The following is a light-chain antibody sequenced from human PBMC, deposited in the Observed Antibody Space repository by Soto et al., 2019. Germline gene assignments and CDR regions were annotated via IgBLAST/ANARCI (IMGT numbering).Light chain of an antibody. CDR3: QQYHSYSLT. CDR2: KAS. V-gene: IGKV1-5*03. Sequence: DIQMTQSPSTLSASVGDRVTITCRASQSIRSWLAWDQQKPGKAPKLLIYKASSLEGGVPSRFSGSGSGTDFTLTISSLQPDDFATYYCQQYHSYSLTFGGGTKVDIK. J-gene: IGKJ4*01. CDR1: QSIRSW.